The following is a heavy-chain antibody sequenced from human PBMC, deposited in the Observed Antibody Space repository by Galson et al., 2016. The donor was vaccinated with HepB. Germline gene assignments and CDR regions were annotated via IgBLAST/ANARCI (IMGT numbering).Heavy chain of an antibody. Sequence: SLRLSCAASGFTSTNYAMSWVRQAPGKGLEWVSATGDFSGTHYADSVKGRFTISRDNSKNTLYLQMNGLRAEDTAVYYCAKAQPTHSRGWGGAFDVWGQGTMVTVSS. CDR1: GFTSTNYA. CDR2: TGDFSGT. D-gene: IGHD6-19*01. CDR3: AKAQPTHSRGWGGAFDV. V-gene: IGHV3-23*01. J-gene: IGHJ3*01.